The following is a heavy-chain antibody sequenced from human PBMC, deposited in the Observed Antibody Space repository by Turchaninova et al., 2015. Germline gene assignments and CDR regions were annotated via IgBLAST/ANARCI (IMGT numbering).Heavy chain of an antibody. CDR2: VWHDGRDT. CDR1: AFTFGHYG. Sequence: QGALVGAGGGGVAPGRSRTVYLGGSAFTFGHYGMHWVCQAPGKGLEWLVLVWHDGRDTYYADSVKGRFTISRDNSQNMLYLQMNSLRAEDTAVYYCARWGIDATHDALDIWGQGTMVSVSS. D-gene: IGHD7-27*01. CDR3: ARWGIDATHDALDI. J-gene: IGHJ3*02. V-gene: IGHV3-33*01.